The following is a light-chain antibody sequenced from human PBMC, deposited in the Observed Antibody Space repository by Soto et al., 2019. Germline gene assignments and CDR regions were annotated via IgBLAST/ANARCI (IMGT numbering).Light chain of an antibody. CDR3: SSYGGYNNVV. V-gene: IGLV2-8*01. Sequence: SALAQPPSASGSPGQSVTISCTGTSSDVGGYNYVSWFQHHPGQAPKLIIHEVNKRPSGVPDRFSGSKSGNTASLTVSGLQAEDEATYYCSSYGGYNNVVFGTGTKVTVL. CDR1: SSDVGGYNY. J-gene: IGLJ1*01. CDR2: EVN.